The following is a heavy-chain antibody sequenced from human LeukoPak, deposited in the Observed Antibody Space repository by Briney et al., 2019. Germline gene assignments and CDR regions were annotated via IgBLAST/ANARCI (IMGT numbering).Heavy chain of an antibody. D-gene: IGHD3-3*01. CDR2: ISGRGDYT. Sequence: GGSLRLSCAVSGFTFSDYYMSWIRQAPGKGLEWLSYISGRGDYTNYADSVKGRFTISRDNAKKSLYLQMNSLRVEDTAIYYCAKGGDSDLWSGYYGHFDYWGLGIVVTVSS. CDR1: GFTFSDYY. V-gene: IGHV3-11*06. J-gene: IGHJ4*02. CDR3: AKGGDSDLWSGYYGHFDY.